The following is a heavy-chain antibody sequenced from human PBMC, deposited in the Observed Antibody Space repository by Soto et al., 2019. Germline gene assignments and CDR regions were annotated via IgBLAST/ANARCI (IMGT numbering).Heavy chain of an antibody. CDR1: GFTSSSFT. J-gene: IGHJ6*02. CDR2: ISPRTSHI. D-gene: IGHD2-15*01. V-gene: IGHV3-21*01. Sequence: EVHLVESGGGLFKPGGSLRLPGSVSGFTSSSFTMNWVPKAPGKGLEWVSSISPRTSHINYADSVKGRFTISRENAKNSLFLQMNSLRAEDTAVYYCSGCSGGACHQNYGMDVWGQGTTVTVSS. CDR3: SGCSGGACHQNYGMDV.